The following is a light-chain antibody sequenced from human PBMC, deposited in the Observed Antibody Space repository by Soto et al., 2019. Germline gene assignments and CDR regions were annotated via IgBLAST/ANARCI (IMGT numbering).Light chain of an antibody. J-gene: IGKJ1*01. V-gene: IGKV3-15*01. Sequence: EIVMTQSPATLSVSPGESATLSCRASQSVGSNLAWYQQKPGQALRLLIYDASTRATGIPARFSGSGSGTEFILTISSLQSEDFAIYYCQQYTNWHTFGHGTEVDIK. CDR1: QSVGSN. CDR3: QQYTNWHT. CDR2: DAS.